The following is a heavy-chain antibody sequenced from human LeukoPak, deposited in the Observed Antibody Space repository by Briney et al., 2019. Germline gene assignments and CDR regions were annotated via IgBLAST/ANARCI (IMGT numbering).Heavy chain of an antibody. Sequence: SETLSLTCTLSGGSMTTHHWDWIRQTPGKGLEWIGYVFDSGRTKVNPSLKSRVTLSADTSKNQLSLRLSSVTAADTAMYYCTTIKRGDIFGYFDFWGQGILVTVSS. CDR2: VFDSGRT. J-gene: IGHJ4*02. D-gene: IGHD5-18*01. CDR3: TTIKRGDIFGYFDF. V-gene: IGHV4-59*11. CDR1: GGSMTTHH.